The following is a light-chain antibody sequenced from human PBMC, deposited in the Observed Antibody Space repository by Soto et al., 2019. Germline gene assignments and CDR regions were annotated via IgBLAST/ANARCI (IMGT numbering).Light chain of an antibody. Sequence: EIVMTQSPATLSVSPGERATLSCRASQSVSVNLAWYQQKPGQPPRLLIYGASTMATGIPARFSGSGSGTEFTLTINSLQSEDFAVYYCQQDNNWPPLTFGGGTKVEIK. J-gene: IGKJ4*01. V-gene: IGKV3-15*01. CDR2: GAS. CDR1: QSVSVN. CDR3: QQDNNWPPLT.